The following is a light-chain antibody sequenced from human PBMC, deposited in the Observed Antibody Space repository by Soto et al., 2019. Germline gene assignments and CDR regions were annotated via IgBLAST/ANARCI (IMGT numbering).Light chain of an antibody. J-gene: IGLJ1*01. Sequence: QSVLTQPPSVSGAPGQRVTISCTGSSSNIGAGYDVPWYQQLPGTAPELMIYGNSNRPSGVSNRFSGSKSGNSASLTISGLQAEDEADYYCSSYTSSSTQVFGTGTKVTVL. V-gene: IGLV1-40*01. CDR3: SSYTSSSTQV. CDR1: SSNIGAGYD. CDR2: GNS.